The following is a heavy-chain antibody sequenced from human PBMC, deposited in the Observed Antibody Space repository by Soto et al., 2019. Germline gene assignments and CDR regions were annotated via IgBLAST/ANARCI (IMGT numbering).Heavy chain of an antibody. D-gene: IGHD3-9*01. CDR2: IYYRGNA. CDR1: DDSINSDKYY. V-gene: IGHV4-39*01. CDR3: ARLEGLATISYYFDF. J-gene: IGHJ4*02. Sequence: QRQLQDSGPGLVKPSETLSLTSSVSDDSINSDKYYWGWIRQPPGKGLEWIGSIYYRGNAYYNPSLQTRVTISLDKSKSQFSLKLNSVTAADSAVYFCARLEGLATISYYFDFWGPGALVTVSS.